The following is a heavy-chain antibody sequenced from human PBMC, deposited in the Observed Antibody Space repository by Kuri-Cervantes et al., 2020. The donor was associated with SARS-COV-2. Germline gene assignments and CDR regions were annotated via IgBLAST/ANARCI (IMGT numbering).Heavy chain of an antibody. CDR3: AKDSRYDFWSGYYFDY. CDR2: ISYDGSNK. V-gene: IGHV3-30*18. Sequence: GESLKISCAASGFTFSSYGMHWARQAPGKGLEWVAVISYDGSNKYYADSVKGRFTISRDNSKNTLYLQMNSLRAEDTAVYYCAKDSRYDFWSGYYFDYWGQGTLVTVSS. D-gene: IGHD3-3*01. J-gene: IGHJ4*02. CDR1: GFTFSSYG.